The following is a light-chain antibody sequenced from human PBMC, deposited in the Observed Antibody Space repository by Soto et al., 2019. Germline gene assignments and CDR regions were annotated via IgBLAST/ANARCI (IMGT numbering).Light chain of an antibody. CDR1: SSDVGGYNY. J-gene: IGLJ2*01. V-gene: IGLV2-8*01. CDR3: SSYAGTNNLI. Sequence: QSALTQPPAASGSPGQSVTISCTGTSSDVGGYNYVSWYQRHPGKAPKLIIYEVSERPSGVPDRFSGSKSGNTASLTVSGLQTEDEADYYCSSYAGTNNLIFGGGTKVTVL. CDR2: EVS.